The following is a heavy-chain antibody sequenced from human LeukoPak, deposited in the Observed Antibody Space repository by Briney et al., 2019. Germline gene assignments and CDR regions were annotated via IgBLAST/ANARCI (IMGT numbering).Heavy chain of an antibody. CDR2: MNPNSGNT. V-gene: IGHV1-8*01. D-gene: IGHD2-15*01. CDR1: GYTFTSYD. Sequence: ASVKVSCKASGYTFTSYDINWVRQATGQGLEWMGWMNPNSGNTGYAQKFQGRVTMTRNTSISTAYMELSSLRSEDTAVYYCARAPDCSGGSCYSYAFDIWGQGTMVTVSS. CDR3: ARAPDCSGGSCYSYAFDI. J-gene: IGHJ3*02.